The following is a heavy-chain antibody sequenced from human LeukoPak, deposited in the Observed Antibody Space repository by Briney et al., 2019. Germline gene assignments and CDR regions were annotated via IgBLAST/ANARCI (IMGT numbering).Heavy chain of an antibody. J-gene: IGHJ3*01. CDR3: AKDGAYPDAFDV. D-gene: IGHD3-10*01. CDR2: VNPDSGGT. V-gene: IGHV1-2*04. CDR1: GYTFTDYY. Sequence: ASVKVSCKASGYTFTDYYIHWVRQAPGQGLEWMGWVNPDSGGTHYAQKFQDWVTMTSDTSISTAYMELPSLRSDDTAVYYCAKDGAYPDAFDVWGQGTMVTVSS.